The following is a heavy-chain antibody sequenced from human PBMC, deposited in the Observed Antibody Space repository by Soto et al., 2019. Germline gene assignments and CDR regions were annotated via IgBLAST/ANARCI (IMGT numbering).Heavy chain of an antibody. Sequence: QVQLVESGGGVVQPGRSLRLSCAASGFTFSSYGMHWVRQAPGKGLEWVAVISYDGSNKYYADSVKGRFTISRDNSKNTLYLQMNGLRAEDTAVYYRAKDFGIAAAESHEIDYWGQGTLVTVSS. CDR1: GFTFSSYG. V-gene: IGHV3-30*18. CDR3: AKDFGIAAAESHEIDY. D-gene: IGHD6-13*01. CDR2: ISYDGSNK. J-gene: IGHJ4*02.